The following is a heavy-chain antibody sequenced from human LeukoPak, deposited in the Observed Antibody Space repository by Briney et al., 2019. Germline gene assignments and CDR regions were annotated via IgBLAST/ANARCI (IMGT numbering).Heavy chain of an antibody. Sequence: ASVKVSCKASGGTFSSYAISWVRQAPGQGLEWMGGIIPIFGTANYAQKFQGRVTITADESTSTAHMELSSLRSEDTAVYYCARGTGRGYDPYYYYYYMDVWGKGTTVTISS. D-gene: IGHD5-12*01. CDR1: GGTFSSYA. J-gene: IGHJ6*03. V-gene: IGHV1-69*13. CDR2: IIPIFGTA. CDR3: ARGTGRGYDPYYYYYYMDV.